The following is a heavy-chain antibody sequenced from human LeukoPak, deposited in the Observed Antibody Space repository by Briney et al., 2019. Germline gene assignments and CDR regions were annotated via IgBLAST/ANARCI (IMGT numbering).Heavy chain of an antibody. CDR1: GFTFSTYT. CDR2: VSYDGSNK. J-gene: IGHJ1*01. Sequence: GGSLRLSCAVSGFTFSTYTMHWVRQAPGKGLEWVAVVSYDGSNKYYADSVKGRFTISRDNSKNTLYLQMNSLRPEDTAVYYCAKDSGLVAYFQHWGQGTLVTVSS. CDR3: AKDSGLVAYFQH. D-gene: IGHD2-8*02. V-gene: IGHV3-30*04.